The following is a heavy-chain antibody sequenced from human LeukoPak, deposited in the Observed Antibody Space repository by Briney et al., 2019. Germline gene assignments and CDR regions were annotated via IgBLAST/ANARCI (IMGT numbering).Heavy chain of an antibody. J-gene: IGHJ4*02. D-gene: IGHD3-22*01. CDR2: IHHTGKN. CDR3: ARENPSGYYNRPIDY. V-gene: IGHV4-59*01. CDR1: GGSITSYY. Sequence: SETLSLTCAVSGGSITSYYWNWIRQPPGKGLEWIGYIHHTGKNWYNPPLQSRVTLSVDTSKSEFSLKLSSVTAADTAIYYCARENPSGYYNRPIDYWGQGTLVTVSS.